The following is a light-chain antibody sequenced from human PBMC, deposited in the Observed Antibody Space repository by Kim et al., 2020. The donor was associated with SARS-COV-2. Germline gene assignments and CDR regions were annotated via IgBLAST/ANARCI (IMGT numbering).Light chain of an antibody. Sequence: SSELTQDAAVSVALGQTVRITCQGDSLRSYYASWYQQKPGQAPVLVIYGKNNRPSGIPDRFSGSSSGNTASLTITGAQAEDEADYYCNSRDSSGNHSVVF. CDR2: GKN. CDR3: NSRDSSGNHSVV. V-gene: IGLV3-19*01. CDR1: SLRSYY. J-gene: IGLJ2*01.